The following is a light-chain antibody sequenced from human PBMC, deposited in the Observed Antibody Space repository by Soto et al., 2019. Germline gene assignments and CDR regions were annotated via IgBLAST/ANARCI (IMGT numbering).Light chain of an antibody. V-gene: IGKV1-9*01. CDR1: QGISSY. Sequence: DIQLTQSPSFLSVSVGDRVTITCRASQGISSYLAWYQQKPGKAPKLLIYAASTLQSGVPSRFSGSGSGTEFTLTISSLQPEDFATYYCQQLNSYPPGLTFGGGTKVEIK. CDR2: AAS. CDR3: QQLNSYPPGLT. J-gene: IGKJ4*01.